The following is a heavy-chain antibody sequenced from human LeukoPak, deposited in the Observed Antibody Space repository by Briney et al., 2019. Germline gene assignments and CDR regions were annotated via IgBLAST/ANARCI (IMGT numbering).Heavy chain of an antibody. V-gene: IGHV3-48*03. CDR1: GFTFSSYE. D-gene: IGHD3-9*01. CDR3: ARGDSYYDILTGLSY. Sequence: GGSLRLSCAASGFTFSSYEMNWVRQAPGKGLEWVSYISSSGSTIYYADSVKGRFTISRDNAKNSLYLQMNSLRAEDTAVYYCARGDSYYDILTGLSYWGQGTLVTVSS. CDR2: ISSSGSTI. J-gene: IGHJ4*02.